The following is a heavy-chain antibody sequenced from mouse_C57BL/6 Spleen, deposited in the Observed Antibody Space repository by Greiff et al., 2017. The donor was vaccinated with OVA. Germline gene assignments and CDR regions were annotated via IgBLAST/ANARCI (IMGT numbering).Heavy chain of an antibody. V-gene: IGHV1-50*01. CDR2: IDPSDSYT. CDR3: ARGDYSNADY. J-gene: IGHJ2*01. D-gene: IGHD2-5*01. Sequence: QVHVKQPGAELVKPGASVKLSCKASGYTFTSYWMQWVKQRPGQGLEWIGEIDPSDSYTNYNQKFKGKATLTVDTSSSTAYMQLSSLTSEDSAVYYCARGDYSNADYWGQGTTLTVSS. CDR1: GYTFTSYW.